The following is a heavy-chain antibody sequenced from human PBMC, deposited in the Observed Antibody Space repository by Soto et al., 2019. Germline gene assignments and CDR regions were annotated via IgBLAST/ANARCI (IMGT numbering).Heavy chain of an antibody. J-gene: IGHJ6*03. D-gene: IGHD3-10*01. CDR2: ISWNSGSI. V-gene: IGHV3-9*01. Sequence: GGSLRLSCAASGFTFDDYAMHWVRQAPGKGLEWVSGISWNSGSIGYADSVKGRFTISRDNAKNSLYLQMNSLRAEDTALYYCAKGSLWFGELSDASMYYMDVWGKGTTVTVSS. CDR3: AKGSLWFGELSDASMYYMDV. CDR1: GFTFDDYA.